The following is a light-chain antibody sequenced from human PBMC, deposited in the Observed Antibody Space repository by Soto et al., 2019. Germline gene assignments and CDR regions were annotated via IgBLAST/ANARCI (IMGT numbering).Light chain of an antibody. J-gene: IGLJ1*01. V-gene: IGLV1-40*01. Sequence: QSVLAQPPSVSGAQGQRVTISCTGSSSNIGAGYDVHWYQQLPGTAPKLLIYGNSNRPSGVPDRFSGSKSGTSASLAITGLQAQDEADYYCQSYDSSLSVFYVFGTGTKLTVL. CDR2: GNS. CDR3: QSYDSSLSVFYV. CDR1: SSNIGAGYD.